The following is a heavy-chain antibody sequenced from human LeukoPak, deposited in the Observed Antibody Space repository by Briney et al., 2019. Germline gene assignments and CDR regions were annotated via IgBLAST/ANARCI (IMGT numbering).Heavy chain of an antibody. D-gene: IGHD5-18*01. Sequence: SETLSLTCTVSGGSISSSSYYWGWIRQPPGKGLEWIGFLFYGGDTYYNPSLKSRVAISVDTFKNQFSLKLTSVTAADTAVYFCARHDGYNYARIDYWGQGTLVTVSS. V-gene: IGHV4-39*01. CDR3: ARHDGYNYARIDY. J-gene: IGHJ4*02. CDR2: LFYGGDT. CDR1: GGSISSSSYY.